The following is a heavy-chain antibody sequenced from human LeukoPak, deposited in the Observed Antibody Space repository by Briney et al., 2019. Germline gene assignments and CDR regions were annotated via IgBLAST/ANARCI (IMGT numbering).Heavy chain of an antibody. V-gene: IGHV3-23*01. Sequence: PGGSLRLSCAASGFTFSSSAMSWVRQAPGKGLEWVSGISGSGGSTYYADSVKGRFTISRDNSKNTLYLQMNSLRAEDTAVYYCAKDRRGLANLHYWGQGTLVTVSS. CDR1: GFTFSSSA. CDR3: AKDRRGLANLHY. CDR2: ISGSGGST. J-gene: IGHJ4*02. D-gene: IGHD3-16*01.